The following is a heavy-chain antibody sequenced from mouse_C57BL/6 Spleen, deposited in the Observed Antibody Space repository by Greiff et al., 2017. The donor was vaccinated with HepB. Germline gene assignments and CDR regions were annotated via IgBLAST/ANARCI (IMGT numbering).Heavy chain of an antibody. CDR2: ISSGGDYI. D-gene: IGHD4-1*01. V-gene: IGHV5-9-1*02. Sequence: EVQRVESGEGLVKPGGSLKLSCAASGFTFSSYAMSWVRQTPEKRLEWVAYISSGGDYIYYADTVKGRFTISRDNARNTLYLKMSSLKSEDTAMYYCTRGGTGDFDYWGQGTTLTVSS. J-gene: IGHJ2*01. CDR3: TRGGTGDFDY. CDR1: GFTFSSYA.